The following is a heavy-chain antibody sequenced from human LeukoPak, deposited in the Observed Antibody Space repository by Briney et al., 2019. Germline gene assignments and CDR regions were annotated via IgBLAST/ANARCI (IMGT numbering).Heavy chain of an antibody. Sequence: ASVKVSCKASGYTFTSYDINWVRQATGQGLEWMGWMNPNSGNTGYAQKFQGRVTMTRNTSISTAYMELSSLRSEDTAVYYCARDAGYDFWSGYYYYYMDVWGKGTTVTVSS. CDR2: MNPNSGNT. CDR1: GYTFTSYD. J-gene: IGHJ6*03. CDR3: ARDAGYDFWSGYYYYYMDV. V-gene: IGHV1-8*01. D-gene: IGHD3-3*01.